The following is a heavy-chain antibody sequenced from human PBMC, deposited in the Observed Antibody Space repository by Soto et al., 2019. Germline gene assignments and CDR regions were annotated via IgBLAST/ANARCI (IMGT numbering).Heavy chain of an antibody. Sequence: SETLSLTCTVSGDSISSYYWSWIRQPPGKGLEWIGYIYYSGSTTYNPSLQSRLTISIDTSKNQFSLNLRSVTAADTAVYYCARLFGVVTLNYFDYWGQGTLVTVSS. CDR3: ARLFGVVTLNYFDY. CDR1: GDSISSYY. J-gene: IGHJ4*02. D-gene: IGHD3-3*01. V-gene: IGHV4-59*01. CDR2: IYYSGST.